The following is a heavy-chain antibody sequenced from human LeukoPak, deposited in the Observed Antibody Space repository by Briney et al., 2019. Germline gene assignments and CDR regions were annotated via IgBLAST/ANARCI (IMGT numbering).Heavy chain of an antibody. CDR3: ARVRGYYDILTAYFPGAFDI. Sequence: KPSETLSLTRAVYGGSFSGYYWSWIRQPPGKGLEWIGDINHSGSTNYNPSLKSRVTISIDTSKNQFSLKLNSVTAADTAVYYCARVRGYYDILTAYFPGAFDIWGQGTMVTVSS. V-gene: IGHV4-34*01. CDR2: INHSGST. CDR1: GGSFSGYY. J-gene: IGHJ3*02. D-gene: IGHD3-9*01.